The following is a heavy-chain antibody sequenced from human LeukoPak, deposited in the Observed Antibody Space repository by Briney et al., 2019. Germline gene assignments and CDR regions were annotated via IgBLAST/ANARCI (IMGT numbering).Heavy chain of an antibody. V-gene: IGHV4-34*01. Sequence: KPSETLSLTCAAYGGSFSGYYWSWIRQAPGKGLEWIWEINHSGSTNYNPALKSRVTISVDTYENKLSLKLSSVTAADTAVYYCERIFGLAEGAYYYYYCLDVWGKGTTVTVSS. CDR1: GGSFSGYY. CDR2: INHSGST. D-gene: IGHD1-26*01. CDR3: ERIFGLAEGAYYYYYCLDV. J-gene: IGHJ6*03.